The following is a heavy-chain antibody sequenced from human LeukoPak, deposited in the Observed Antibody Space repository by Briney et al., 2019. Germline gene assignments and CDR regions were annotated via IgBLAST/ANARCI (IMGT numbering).Heavy chain of an antibody. V-gene: IGHV4-61*02. CDR2: IYTSGST. J-gene: IGHJ5*02. D-gene: IGHD3-22*01. CDR1: GGSISSGSYY. CDR3: ARDRPAYYYDSSGYP. Sequence: SETPSLTCTVSGGSISSGSYYWSWIRQPAGKGLEWIGRIYTSGSTNYNPSLKSQVTISVDTSKNQFSLKLSSVTAADTAVYYCARDRPAYYYDSSGYPWGQGTLVTVSS.